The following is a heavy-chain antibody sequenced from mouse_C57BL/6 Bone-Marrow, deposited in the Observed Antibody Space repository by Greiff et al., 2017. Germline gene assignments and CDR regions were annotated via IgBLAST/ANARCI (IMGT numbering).Heavy chain of an antibody. D-gene: IGHD4-1*01. CDR3: ARRDWDPLDY. J-gene: IGHJ2*01. CDR1: GYTFTSYG. CDR2: IYPRSGNT. Sequence: QVQLQQSGAELARPGASVKLSCKASGYTFTSYGISWVKQRTGQGLEWIGEIYPRSGNTYYNEKFKGKATLTADKSSSTAYMELRSLTSEDSAVYFCARRDWDPLDYWGQGTTLTVAS. V-gene: IGHV1-81*01.